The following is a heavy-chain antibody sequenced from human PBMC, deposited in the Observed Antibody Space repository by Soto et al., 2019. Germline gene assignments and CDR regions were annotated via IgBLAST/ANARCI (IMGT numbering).Heavy chain of an antibody. Sequence: EVQLLESGGGLVQPGGSLRLSCAASGFTFSSYAMSWVRQAPGKGLEWVSAISGSGGSTYYADSVKGRFTISRDNSKNTRCLQMSCLRAEDTVVYYCEKSKQPGLYYYYYMDVWGKGTTVTVSS. CDR3: EKSKQPGLYYYYYMDV. CDR2: ISGSGGST. V-gene: IGHV3-23*01. D-gene: IGHD6-13*01. J-gene: IGHJ6*03. CDR1: GFTFSSYA.